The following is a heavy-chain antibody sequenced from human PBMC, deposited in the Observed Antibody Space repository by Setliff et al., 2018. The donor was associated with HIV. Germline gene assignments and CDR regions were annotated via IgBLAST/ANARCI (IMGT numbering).Heavy chain of an antibody. V-gene: IGHV3-21*01. J-gene: IGHJ4*02. D-gene: IGHD1-26*01. CDR2: ISSSDDDT. Sequence: GGYLRLSCTASGFSFRNFGMTWVRQAPGKGLEWVSSISSSDDDTHYADSLRGRFTVSRDNAKSALYLQMNNLSVDDTAVYYCVRDSAASVWVGASVYYFDFWGQGIQVTVSS. CDR1: GFSFRNFG. CDR3: VRDSAASVWVGASVYYFDF.